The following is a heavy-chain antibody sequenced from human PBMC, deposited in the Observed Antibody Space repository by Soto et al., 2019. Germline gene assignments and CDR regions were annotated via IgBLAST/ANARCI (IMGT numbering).Heavy chain of an antibody. CDR1: GYTFTSYA. Sequence: QVQLVQSGAEVKKPGASVKVSCKASGYTFTSYAMHWVRQAPGQRLEWMGWINAGNGNTKYSQKFQGRVTFTRDTSASSAYMELSSLRSEDTAVYYCARDAVDDYRPDYYYGMDVWGQGTTVTVSS. V-gene: IGHV1-3*01. CDR3: ARDAVDDYRPDYYYGMDV. D-gene: IGHD4-4*01. J-gene: IGHJ6*02. CDR2: INAGNGNT.